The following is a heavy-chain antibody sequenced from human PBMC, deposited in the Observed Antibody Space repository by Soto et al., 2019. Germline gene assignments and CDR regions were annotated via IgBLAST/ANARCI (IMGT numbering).Heavy chain of an antibody. J-gene: IGHJ6*04. CDR1: GGTFSSYA. D-gene: IGHD4-17*01. CDR3: ERDDSGDYGKPYHFYAMDV. Sequence: QVQLVQSGTEVKKPGSSVKVSCKASGGTFSSYAISWVRQAPGQGLEWMGGIIPIFGTANYAQKFQGRVTIPADESTNTADMELSSLRSEDTAVYYCERDDSGDYGKPYHFYAMDVWGKGTKVTVSS. V-gene: IGHV1-69*12. CDR2: IIPIFGTA.